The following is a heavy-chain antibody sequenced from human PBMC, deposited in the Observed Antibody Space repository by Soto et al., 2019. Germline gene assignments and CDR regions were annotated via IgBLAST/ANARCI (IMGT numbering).Heavy chain of an antibody. V-gene: IGHV4-34*01. CDR3: ARWIQGIAAL. Sequence: PSETLSLTCAVYGGSFSGYYWSWIRQPPGKGLEWIGEINHSGSTNYNPSLKSRVTISVDTSKNQFSLKLSSVTAADTAVYYCARWIQGIAALWGQGTLVTVSS. D-gene: IGHD6-6*01. CDR1: GGSFSGYY. J-gene: IGHJ4*02. CDR2: INHSGST.